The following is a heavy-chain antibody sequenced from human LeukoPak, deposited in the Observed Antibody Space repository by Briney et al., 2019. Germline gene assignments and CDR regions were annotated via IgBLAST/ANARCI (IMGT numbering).Heavy chain of an antibody. CDR2: IIPIFGTA. J-gene: IGHJ4*02. CDR1: GGTFSSYA. V-gene: IGHV1-69*01. CDR3: ASLGRIAVAGPFDY. D-gene: IGHD6-19*01. Sequence: GSSVKVSCKASGGTFSSYAISWVRQAPGQGLEWMGGIIPIFGTANYAQKLQGRVTITADESTSTAYMELSSLRSEDTAVYYCASLGRIAVAGPFDYWGQGTLVTVSS.